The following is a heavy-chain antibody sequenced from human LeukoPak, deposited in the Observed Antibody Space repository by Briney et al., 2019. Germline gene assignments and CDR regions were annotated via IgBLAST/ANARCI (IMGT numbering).Heavy chain of an antibody. CDR3: AGGSTYYDSSGQVPFDY. Sequence: GRSLRLSCAASGFTFSSYGMHWVRQAPGKGLEWVAVIWYDGSNKYYADSVKGRFTISRDNSKNTLYLQMNSLRAEDTAVYYCAGGSTYYDSSGQVPFDYWGQGTLVTVSS. J-gene: IGHJ4*02. D-gene: IGHD3-22*01. CDR2: IWYDGSNK. CDR1: GFTFSSYG. V-gene: IGHV3-33*01.